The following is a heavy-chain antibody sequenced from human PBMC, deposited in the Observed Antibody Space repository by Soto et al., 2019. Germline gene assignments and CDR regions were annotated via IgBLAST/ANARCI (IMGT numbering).Heavy chain of an antibody. CDR2: IHYSGST. D-gene: IGHD5-12*01. CDR3: ARGGSGYDWGVDY. J-gene: IGHJ4*02. CDR1: GGSISSSSYY. V-gene: IGHV4-39*01. Sequence: SETLSLTCTVSGGSISSSSYYWGWIRQPPGKGLEWIGSIHYSGSTYYNPSLKSRVTISVDTSKNQFSLKLSSVTAADTAVYYCARGGSGYDWGVDYWGQGTLVTVSS.